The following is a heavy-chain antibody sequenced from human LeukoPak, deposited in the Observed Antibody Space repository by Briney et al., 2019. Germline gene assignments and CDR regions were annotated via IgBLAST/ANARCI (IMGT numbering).Heavy chain of an antibody. J-gene: IGHJ5*02. V-gene: IGHV2-70*04. CDR3: ARTSLSRTYYDFWSGRGMESWFDP. D-gene: IGHD3-3*01. CDR1: GFSLSTSGMR. Sequence: SGPALVKPTQTLTLTCTFSGFSLSTSGMRVSWIRQPPGKALEWLARIDWDDDKFYSTSLKTRLTISKDTSKNQVVLTMTNMDPVDTATYYCARTSLSRTYYDFWSGRGMESWFDPWGQGTLVTVSS. CDR2: IDWDDDK.